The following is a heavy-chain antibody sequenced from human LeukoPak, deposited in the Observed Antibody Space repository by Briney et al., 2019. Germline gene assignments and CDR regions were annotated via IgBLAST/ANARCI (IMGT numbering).Heavy chain of an antibody. V-gene: IGHV1-2*02. CDR2: INPNSGGT. D-gene: IGHD6-13*01. CDR3: ARDGIAAAGDPYYCYYYMDV. Sequence: ASVKVSCKASGYTFTGYYMHWVRQAPGQGLEWMGWINPNSGGTNYAQKFQGRVTMTRDTSISTAYMELSRLRSDDTAVYYCARDGIAAAGDPYYCYYYMDVWGKGTTVTVSS. CDR1: GYTFTGYY. J-gene: IGHJ6*03.